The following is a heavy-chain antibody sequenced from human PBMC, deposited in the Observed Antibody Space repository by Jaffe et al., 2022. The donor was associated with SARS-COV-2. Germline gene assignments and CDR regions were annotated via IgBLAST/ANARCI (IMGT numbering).Heavy chain of an antibody. J-gene: IGHJ4*02. D-gene: IGHD2-21*01. Sequence: QVQLVESGGGVVQPGRSLRLSCAASGFTFSSYAMHWVRQAPGKGLEWVAVISYDGSNKYYADSVKGRFTISRDNSKNTLYLQMNSLRAEDTAVYYCARSRGGVVRAPFDYWGQGTLVTVSS. V-gene: IGHV3-30-3*01. CDR1: GFTFSSYA. CDR2: ISYDGSNK. CDR3: ARSRGGVVRAPFDY.